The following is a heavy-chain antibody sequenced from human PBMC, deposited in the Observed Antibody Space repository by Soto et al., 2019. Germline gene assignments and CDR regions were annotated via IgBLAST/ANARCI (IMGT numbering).Heavy chain of an antibody. J-gene: IGHJ5*02. CDR3: AKGYYYDSSGAASACFDP. D-gene: IGHD3-22*01. V-gene: IGHV3-23*01. CDR1: GFTFSSYA. CDR2: ISGSGGST. Sequence: EVQLLESGGGLVQPGGSLRLSCAASGFTFSSYAMSWVRQAPGKGLEWGSAISGSGGSTYYADSVKGRFTISRDNSKKTLYLQMNSLRAEDTAVYYCAKGYYYDSSGAASACFDPWGQGTLVTVSS.